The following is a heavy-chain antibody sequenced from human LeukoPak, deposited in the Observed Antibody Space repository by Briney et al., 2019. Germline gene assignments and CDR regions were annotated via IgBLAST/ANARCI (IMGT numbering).Heavy chain of an antibody. D-gene: IGHD3-3*01. CDR2: IYSGGST. CDR3: ARDPTYYDFWSGYSFPYYMDV. CDR1: GGSISTYY. V-gene: IGHV3-53*01. J-gene: IGHJ6*03. Sequence: ETLSLTCTVSGGSISTYYWSWIRQPPGKGLEWVSVIYSGGSTYYADSVKGRFTISRDNSKNTLYLQMNSLRAEDTAVYYCARDPTYYDFWSGYSFPYYMDVWGKGTTVTVSS.